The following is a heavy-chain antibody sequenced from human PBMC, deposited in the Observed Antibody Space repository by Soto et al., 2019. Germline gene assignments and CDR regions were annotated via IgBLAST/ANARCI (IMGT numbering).Heavy chain of an antibody. J-gene: IGHJ4*02. CDR1: GFTFSSYA. CDR3: ANEGTGEGYFDH. V-gene: IGHV3-23*04. D-gene: IGHD7-27*01. Sequence: EVQLVESGGGLVQPGRSLRVSCAASGFTFSSYAMSWVRKAPGKGLEWVSAISGNGGSTYYVDSVKGRFTISRDNSQNTVYLQMNSLRAEDTAIYYCANEGTGEGYFDHWGQGTLVTVSS. CDR2: ISGNGGST.